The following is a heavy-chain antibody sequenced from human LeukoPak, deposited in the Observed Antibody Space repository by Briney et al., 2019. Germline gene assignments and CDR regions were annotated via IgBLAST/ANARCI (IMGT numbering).Heavy chain of an antibody. CDR3: ARRLDSSGYPPRVGYYYYGMDV. V-gene: IGHV3-21*04. J-gene: IGHJ6*02. CDR2: VSTGSNYI. Sequence: GGSLRLSCTASGFTFSSYSLNWVRQAPGKGLEWVSSVSTGSNYIYYADSVKGRFTISRDNDKNSLYLQMNSLRADDTAVYYCARRLDSSGYPPRVGYYYYGMDVWGQGTTVTVSS. CDR1: GFTFSSYS. D-gene: IGHD3-22*01.